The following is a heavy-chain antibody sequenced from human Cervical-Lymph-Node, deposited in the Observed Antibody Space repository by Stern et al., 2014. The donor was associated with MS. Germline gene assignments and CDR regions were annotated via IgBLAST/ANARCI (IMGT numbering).Heavy chain of an antibody. CDR2: IYHRGST. J-gene: IGHJ3*02. V-gene: IGHV4-4*02. CDR1: GGSISSSNW. CDR3: AREGYSSSYDAFDI. D-gene: IGHD6-6*01. Sequence: VQLEESGPGLVKPSGTLSLTCAVSGGSISSSNWWGWVRQPPGKGLEWVGEIYHRGSTNYKPSLKSRVTISGATATNQCHMTLSSVTAADTAVYYCAREGYSSSYDAFDIWGQGTMVTVSS.